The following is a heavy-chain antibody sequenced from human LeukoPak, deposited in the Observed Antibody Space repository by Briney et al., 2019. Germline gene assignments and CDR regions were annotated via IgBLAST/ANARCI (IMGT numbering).Heavy chain of an antibody. Sequence: SETLSLTCTVSGGAISNYYWSWIRQPPGKGLEWIGYIYYSGSTNYNPSLKSRVTISVDTSRNQFSLKLSSVTAADTAVYYCARAYYYMDVWGKGTTVTVSS. V-gene: IGHV4-59*01. CDR1: GGAISNYY. CDR2: IYYSGST. CDR3: ARAYYYMDV. J-gene: IGHJ6*03.